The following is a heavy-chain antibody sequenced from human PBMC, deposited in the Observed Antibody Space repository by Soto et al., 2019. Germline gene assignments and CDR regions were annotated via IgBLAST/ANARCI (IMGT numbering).Heavy chain of an antibody. Sequence: QSTLQESGPTLVKPTQTLTLTCTFSGFSLTTSGVGVGWIRQPPGKALEWLALIYWDDDKRYSPSLKSWLTLAKDTSKYQVVLTMTNMDPADTGTYFCAHRTTTVTWSFDPWGQGALVTVSS. D-gene: IGHD4-17*01. CDR3: AHRTTTVTWSFDP. CDR2: IYWDDDK. V-gene: IGHV2-5*02. CDR1: GFSLTTSGVG. J-gene: IGHJ5*02.